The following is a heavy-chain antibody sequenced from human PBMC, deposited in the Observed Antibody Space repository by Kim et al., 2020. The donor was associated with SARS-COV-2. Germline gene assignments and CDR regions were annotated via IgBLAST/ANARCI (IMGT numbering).Heavy chain of an antibody. V-gene: IGHV4-31*03. CDR1: GGSISSGGYY. CDR3: ARDRLRGYSYGGAFDI. Sequence: SETLSLTCTVSGGSISSGGYYWSWIRQHPGKGLEWIGYIYYSGSTYYNPSLQSRVTISVDTSKNQFSLKLSSVTAADTAVYYCARDRLRGYSYGGAFDIWGQGTMVTVSS. D-gene: IGHD5-18*01. J-gene: IGHJ3*02. CDR2: IYYSGST.